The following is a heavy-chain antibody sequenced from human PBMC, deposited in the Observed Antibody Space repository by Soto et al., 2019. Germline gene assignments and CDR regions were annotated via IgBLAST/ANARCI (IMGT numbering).Heavy chain of an antibody. D-gene: IGHD3-22*01. CDR2: IYYSGST. Sequence: SETLSLTCTVSGGSLSSYYWSWIRQPPGKGLEWIGYIYYSGSTNYNPSLKSRVTILVDTSKNQFSLKLSSVTAADTAVYYCARGGYYYDSSGKFTSYVGTFDPGGQGTLVTVSS. CDR3: ARGGYYYDSSGKFTSYVGTFDP. CDR1: GGSLSSYY. J-gene: IGHJ5*02. V-gene: IGHV4-59*01.